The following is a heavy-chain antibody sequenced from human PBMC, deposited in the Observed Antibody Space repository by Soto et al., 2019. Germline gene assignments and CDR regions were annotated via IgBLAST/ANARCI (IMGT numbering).Heavy chain of an antibody. CDR2: IKQDGSEK. CDR3: ARDRGYDAHDYYYNAMDV. CDR1: GFTFSSYW. V-gene: IGHV3-7*01. D-gene: IGHD2-15*01. Sequence: GGSLRLSCAASGFTFSSYWMSWVRQAPGKGLEWVANIKQDGSEKYYVDSVKGRFTISRDNAKNSLYLQMNSLRDEDTAVYYCARDRGYDAHDYYYNAMDVWGQGTMVTVSS. J-gene: IGHJ6*02.